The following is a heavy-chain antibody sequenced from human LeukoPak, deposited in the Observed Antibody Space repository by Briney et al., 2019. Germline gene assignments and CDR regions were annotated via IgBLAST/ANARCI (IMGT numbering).Heavy chain of an antibody. J-gene: IGHJ4*02. CDR1: GGSISGYY. D-gene: IGHD5-18*01. V-gene: IGHV4-4*07. Sequence: SETLCLTCTVSGGSISGYYWNWIRQPAGKGLEWIGRIYATGATNYKPSLMSRGTMSVDTSKNQFSLKLFSVTAADTAVYYCARDLGGYNYGYSFDYWGQGTLVCVSS. CDR3: ARDLGGYNYGYSFDY. CDR2: IYATGAT.